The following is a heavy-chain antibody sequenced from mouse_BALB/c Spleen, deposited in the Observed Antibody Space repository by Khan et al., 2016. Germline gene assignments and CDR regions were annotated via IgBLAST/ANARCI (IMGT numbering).Heavy chain of an antibody. CDR2: INTYYGDG. D-gene: IGHD2-3*01. J-gene: IGHJ2*01. CDR3: ARGRYHGQGYYFDY. CDR1: GYTFTDYA. V-gene: IGHV1S137*01. Sequence: QVQLQQSGAELVRPGVSVKISCKGSGYTFTDYAMHWVKQSHAKSLEWIGGINTYYGDGTYNQKFKGKATMTVDKSSSTAYMELARLTSEDSAIYYCARGRYHGQGYYFDYWGQGTTLTVSS.